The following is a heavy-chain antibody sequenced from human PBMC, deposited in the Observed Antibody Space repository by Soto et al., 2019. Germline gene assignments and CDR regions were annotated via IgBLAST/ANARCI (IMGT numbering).Heavy chain of an antibody. Sequence: QVQLVQSGAEVRKPGSSVKVSCKASGGAFSSYTINWVQQAPGQGLEWMGRIIPILGLTNYAQKFRGRVTITADTSSTTAYVELNNLRSEDTAIYYCATAYQLLEYWGQGTHVTVSS. CDR1: GGAFSSYT. D-gene: IGHD3-10*01. V-gene: IGHV1-69*02. J-gene: IGHJ4*02. CDR3: ATAYQLLEY. CDR2: IIPILGLT.